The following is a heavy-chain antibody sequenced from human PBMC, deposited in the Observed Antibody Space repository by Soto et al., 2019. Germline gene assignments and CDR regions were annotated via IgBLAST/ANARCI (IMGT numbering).Heavy chain of an antibody. CDR3: ARVGYCSGGSCYPDY. CDR1: GYSFATYW. D-gene: IGHD2-15*01. J-gene: IGHJ4*02. CDR2: IYPDDSDA. V-gene: IGHV5-51*01. Sequence: GESLKISCKASGYSFATYWIAWVRQMPGKGLEWMGIIYPDDSDARYSPSLQGQVTIPADKSISAAYLQWSSLEASDTAIYYCARVGYCSGGSCYPDYWGQGAQVTVSS.